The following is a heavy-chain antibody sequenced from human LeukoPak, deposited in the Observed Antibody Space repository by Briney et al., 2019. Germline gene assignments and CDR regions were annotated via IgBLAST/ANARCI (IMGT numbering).Heavy chain of an antibody. CDR2: I. CDR3: VRRGDASSGWGDHDY. CDR1: GFTFNRNA. J-gene: IGHJ4*02. Sequence: SGGSLRLSCAASGFTFNRNAISWVRQAPGKGLEWVSTIDSVKGRFTISRDNSKNMLHLQMSSLTGENTALYYCVRRGDASSGWGDHDYWGQGALVTVSS. V-gene: IGHV3-23*01. D-gene: IGHD6-19*01.